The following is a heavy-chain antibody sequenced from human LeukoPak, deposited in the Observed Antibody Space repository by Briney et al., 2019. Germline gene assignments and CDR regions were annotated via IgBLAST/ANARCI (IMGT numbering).Heavy chain of an antibody. CDR3: AKSYNGYESKPDY. CDR1: GFTLSSYW. J-gene: IGHJ4*02. Sequence: GGSLRLSCAASGFTLSSYWMSWVRQAPGKGLEWVSSISDSGGSTVYADSVRGRFTISRDNSKITLYLQMNSLRAEDTAVYYCAKSYNGYESKPDYWGQGTLVTVSS. D-gene: IGHD5-12*01. CDR2: ISDSGGST. V-gene: IGHV3-23*01.